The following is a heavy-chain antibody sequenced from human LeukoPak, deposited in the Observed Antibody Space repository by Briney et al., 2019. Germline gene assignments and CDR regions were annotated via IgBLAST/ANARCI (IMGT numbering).Heavy chain of an antibody. CDR3: ARVDVTYGMDV. CDR2: ISYDGSNK. CDR1: GFTFSSYG. Sequence: GGSLRLSCAASGFTFSSYGMHWVRQAPGKGLEWVAVISYDGSNKYYADSVKGRFTISRDNSKNTLYLQMNSLRAEDTAVYYCARVDVTYGMDVWGQGTTVTVSS. D-gene: IGHD2-21*02. J-gene: IGHJ6*02. V-gene: IGHV3-30*03.